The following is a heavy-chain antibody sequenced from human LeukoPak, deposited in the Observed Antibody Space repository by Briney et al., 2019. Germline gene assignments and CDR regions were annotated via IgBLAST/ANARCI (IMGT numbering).Heavy chain of an antibody. J-gene: IGHJ2*01. CDR1: GASFNSDDQY. V-gene: IGHV4-30-4*08. CDR2: IHPSGML. Sequence: SQTLSLTCTVSGASFNSDDQYWNWIRQSPGKGLEWIGSIHPSGMLYNNPSLESRVSISVNTSKNQVSLTVSSVAAADTAMYYCARLAIRSTWYFDLWGRGTLVSVSS. D-gene: IGHD3-10*01. CDR3: ARLAIRSTWYFDL.